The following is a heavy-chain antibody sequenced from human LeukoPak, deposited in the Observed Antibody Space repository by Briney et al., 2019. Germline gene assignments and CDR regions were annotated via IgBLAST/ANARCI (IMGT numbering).Heavy chain of an antibody. Sequence: GGSLRLSCAASGFTFSSYSMNWVRQAPGKGLEWVSSISSSSSYIYYADSVKGRFTISRDNAKNSLYLQMNSLRAEDTAVYYCARERIYYYDSSGYLGGGQGTLVTVYS. J-gene: IGHJ4*02. D-gene: IGHD3-22*01. CDR1: GFTFSSYS. CDR2: ISSSSSYI. CDR3: ARERIYYYDSSGYLG. V-gene: IGHV3-21*01.